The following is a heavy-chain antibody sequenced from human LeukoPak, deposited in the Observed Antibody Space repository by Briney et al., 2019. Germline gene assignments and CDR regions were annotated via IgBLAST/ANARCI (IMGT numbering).Heavy chain of an antibody. V-gene: IGHV4-59*12. D-gene: IGHD4-23*01. CDR1: GGSISSYY. J-gene: IGHJ4*02. CDR3: ARDYGGNLGY. Sequence: SETLSLTCTVSGGSISSYYWSWIRQPPGKGLEWIGYIYYSGSTNYNPSLKSRVTISVDTSKNQFSLKLSSVTAADTAVYYCARDYGGNLGYWGQGTLVTVSS. CDR2: IYYSGST.